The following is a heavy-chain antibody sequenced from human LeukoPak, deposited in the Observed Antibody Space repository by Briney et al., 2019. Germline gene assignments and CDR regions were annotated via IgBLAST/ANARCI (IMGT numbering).Heavy chain of an antibody. V-gene: IGHV3-30*02. CDR2: IRYDGSNK. CDR1: GFTFSSYG. CDR3: AKDAKKYSSAWYEDY. Sequence: PGGSLRLSCAASGFTFSSYGMHWVRQAPGKGLEWVAFIRYDGSNKNFVDSVKGRLTISRDNSKNTLYLQMNSLRAEDTAVYYCAKDAKKYSSAWYEDYWGQGTLVTVSS. J-gene: IGHJ4*02. D-gene: IGHD6-19*01.